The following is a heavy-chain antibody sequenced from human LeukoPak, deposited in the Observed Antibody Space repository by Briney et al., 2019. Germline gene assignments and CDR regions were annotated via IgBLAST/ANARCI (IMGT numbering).Heavy chain of an antibody. Sequence: ASVKVSCKASGYTFTSYDINWVRQATGQGLEWMGWMNPNSGNTGYAQKFQGRVIMTRNTSISTAYMELSSLRSEDTAVYYCARSPTLITIFGVSNYYYMDVWGKGTTVTVSS. J-gene: IGHJ6*03. V-gene: IGHV1-8*01. CDR3: ARSPTLITIFGVSNYYYMDV. CDR2: MNPNSGNT. D-gene: IGHD3-3*01. CDR1: GYTFTSYD.